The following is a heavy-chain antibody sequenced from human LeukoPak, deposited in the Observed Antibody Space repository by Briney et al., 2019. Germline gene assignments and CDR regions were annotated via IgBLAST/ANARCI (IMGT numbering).Heavy chain of an antibody. V-gene: IGHV3-30*18. CDR2: ISYDGSNK. J-gene: IGHJ6*02. CDR1: GFTFSSYG. CDR3: AKEVLVGAVTYYGMDV. Sequence: GRSLRLSCAASGFTFSSYGMHWVRQAPGKGLKWVAVISYDGSNKYYADSVKGRFTMFRDNSKNTLYLQMNSLRAEDTAVYYCAKEVLVGAVTYYGMDVWGQGTTVTVSS. D-gene: IGHD1-26*01.